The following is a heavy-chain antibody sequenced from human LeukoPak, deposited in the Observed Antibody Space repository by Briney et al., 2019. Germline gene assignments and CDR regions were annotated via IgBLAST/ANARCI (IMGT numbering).Heavy chain of an antibody. J-gene: IGHJ4*02. Sequence: SETLSLTCTVSGGSISSSSYYWGWIRQPPGKGLEWIGSVYYSGSTYYNPSLKSRVTISVDTSKNQFSLKLSSVTAADTAVYYCARHRAVSVVGNFYFDYWGQGTLVTISS. V-gene: IGHV4-39*01. D-gene: IGHD1-26*01. CDR2: VYYSGST. CDR1: GGSISSSSYY. CDR3: ARHRAVSVVGNFYFDY.